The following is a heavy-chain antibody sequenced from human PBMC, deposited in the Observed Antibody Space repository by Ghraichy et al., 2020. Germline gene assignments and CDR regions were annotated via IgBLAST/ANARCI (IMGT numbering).Heavy chain of an antibody. Sequence: GRSLRLSCAASGFTFSSYWMSWVRQAPGKGLEWVANIKQDGSEKYYVDSVKGRFTISRDNAKNSLYLQMNSLRAEDTAVYYCARAYDYDFWSGASMDVWGQGTTVTVSS. V-gene: IGHV3-7*01. D-gene: IGHD3-3*01. CDR2: IKQDGSEK. J-gene: IGHJ6*02. CDR3: ARAYDYDFWSGASMDV. CDR1: GFTFSSYW.